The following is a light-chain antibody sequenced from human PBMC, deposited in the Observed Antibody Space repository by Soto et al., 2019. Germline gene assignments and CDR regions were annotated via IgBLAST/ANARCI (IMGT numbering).Light chain of an antibody. CDR2: HAS. Sequence: EIVMTQSPATLSLSPGERATLSCRASQSIGTNLAWYQQTPGQAPRLLIYHASTRATGIPARFSGSGSGTEFTLTISSLQSEHLALSYCQQYKRWTPDYTFGQGTKLDIK. CDR3: QQYKRWTPDYT. V-gene: IGKV3-15*01. CDR1: QSIGTN. J-gene: IGKJ2*01.